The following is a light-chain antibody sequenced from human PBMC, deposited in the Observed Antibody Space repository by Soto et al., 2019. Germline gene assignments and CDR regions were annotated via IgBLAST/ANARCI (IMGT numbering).Light chain of an antibody. Sequence: QPVLTQPPSVSGAPGQRGTISCTGGSSNIGAGYDVHWYQQLPGTAPKLLSYTTTNRPSGVPDRFYGAKSGTSASLAITGLQAEDEADYYCQSYDSSLSRYVFGAGTKVTVL. CDR1: SSNIGAGYD. V-gene: IGLV1-40*01. J-gene: IGLJ1*01. CDR3: QSYDSSLSRYV. CDR2: TTT.